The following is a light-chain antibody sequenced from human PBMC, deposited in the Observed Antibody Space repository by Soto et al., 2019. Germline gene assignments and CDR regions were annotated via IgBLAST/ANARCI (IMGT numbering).Light chain of an antibody. CDR1: SSNIGINT. CDR2: TNN. CDR3: AAWDDSLNGLV. V-gene: IGLV1-44*01. Sequence: QSVLTQSPSASGTPWQRVPISCSGSSSNIGINTVSWYQQLPGTAPKLLIYTNNQRPSGVPDRFSGSKSGTSASLAISGLQSEDEADYYCAAWDDSLNGLVFGTGTKVTVL. J-gene: IGLJ1*01.